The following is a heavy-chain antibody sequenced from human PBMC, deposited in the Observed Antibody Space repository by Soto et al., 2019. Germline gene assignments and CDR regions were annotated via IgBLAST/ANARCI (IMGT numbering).Heavy chain of an antibody. Sequence: QVQLVQSGAAVKKPGASVKVSCKASGYTFTSYGISWVRQAPGQGLEWMGWISAYNGNTNYAQKLQGRVTMTTDTXXXXXXXXXXXXXXXXXXXXXXXXXXXXXXXXFLDPWGQGTLVTVSS. CDR3: XXXXXXXXXXFLDP. J-gene: IGHJ5*02. V-gene: IGHV1-18*01. CDR2: ISAYNGNT. CDR1: GYTFTSYG.